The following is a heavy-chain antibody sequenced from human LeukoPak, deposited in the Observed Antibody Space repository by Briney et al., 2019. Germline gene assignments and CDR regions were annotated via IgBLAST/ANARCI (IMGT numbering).Heavy chain of an antibody. D-gene: IGHD2-2*01. CDR2: SSGSGGST. CDR1: GFTFSNYA. CDR3: AKYAGLYYSDY. Sequence: GGSLRLSCAASGFTFSNYAMSWVRQAPGKGLERVSASSGSGGSTHYADSVKGRFTTSRDNCKNTLYLQMNSLRAGDTAVYYCAKYAGLYYSDYWGQGTLVTVSS. V-gene: IGHV3-23*01. J-gene: IGHJ4*02.